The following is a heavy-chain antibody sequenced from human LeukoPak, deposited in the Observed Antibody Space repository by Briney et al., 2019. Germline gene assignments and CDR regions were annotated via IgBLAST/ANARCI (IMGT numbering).Heavy chain of an antibody. D-gene: IGHD5-24*01. V-gene: IGHV3-23*01. Sequence: GGSLRLSCVASGFTFSTYAMSWVRQAPGKGLEWVSVISGSGSSTYYTDSVKGRFTISRDNFKNTLYLQMNSLRAEDTAVYYCAKEMATIRAFGFWGQGTMVTVSS. CDR3: AKEMATIRAFGF. CDR2: ISGSGSST. CDR1: GFTFSTYA. J-gene: IGHJ3*01.